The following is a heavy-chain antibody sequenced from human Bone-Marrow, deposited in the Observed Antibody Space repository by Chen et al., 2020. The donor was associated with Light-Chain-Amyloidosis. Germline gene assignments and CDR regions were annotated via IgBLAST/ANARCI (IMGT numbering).Heavy chain of an antibody. CDR1: GYTFPNYW. V-gene: IGHV5-51*01. D-gene: IGHD5-12*01. J-gene: IGHJ4*02. CDR3: ARRRDGYNFDY. Sequence: EVQLEQSGPEVKKPGESLKISCKGSGYTFPNYWIGWVRQMAGKGLEWLGVIYPDDSDARYSPSFEGQVTISADKSITTAYLQWRSLKASDTAMYYCARRRDGYNFDYWGQGTLVTVSS. CDR2: IYPDDSDA.